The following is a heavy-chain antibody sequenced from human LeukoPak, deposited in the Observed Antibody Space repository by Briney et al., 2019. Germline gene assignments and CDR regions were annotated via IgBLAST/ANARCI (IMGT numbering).Heavy chain of an antibody. CDR2: IYYSGST. J-gene: IGHJ4*02. Sequence: SETLSLTCTVSGGSISSYYWSWVRQPPGKGLEWIGYIYYSGSTNYNPSLKSRVTISVDTSKNQFSLKLSSVTAADTAVYYCARTTYYDFWSGYFFDYWGQGTLVTVSS. CDR3: ARTTYYDFWSGYFFDY. CDR1: GGSISSYY. V-gene: IGHV4-59*01. D-gene: IGHD3-3*01.